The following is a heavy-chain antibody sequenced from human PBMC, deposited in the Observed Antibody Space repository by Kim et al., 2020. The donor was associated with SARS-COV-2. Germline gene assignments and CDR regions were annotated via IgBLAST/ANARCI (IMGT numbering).Heavy chain of an antibody. V-gene: IGHV3-30-3*01. CDR2: ISYDGSNK. J-gene: IGHJ4*02. D-gene: IGHD2-2*01. Sequence: GGSLRLSCAASGFTFSSYAMHWVRQAPGKGLEWVAVISYDGSNKYYADSVKGRFTISRDNSKNTLYLQMNSLRAEDTAVYYCAREFPYCSSSTSCYESLYAYYFDYWGQGTLVTVSS. CDR3: AREFPYCSSSTSCYESLYAYYFDY. CDR1: GFTFSSYA.